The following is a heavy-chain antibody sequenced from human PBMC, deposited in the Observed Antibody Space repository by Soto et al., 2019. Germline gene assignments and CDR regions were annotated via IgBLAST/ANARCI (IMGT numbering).Heavy chain of an antibody. J-gene: IGHJ4*02. D-gene: IGHD3-22*01. CDR2: MNPNSGNT. CDR1: GYTFTIYA. V-gene: IGHV1-8*01. Sequence: ASVKVSCKAPGYTFTIYAIIWLRQATGQGLELMGWMNPNSGNTGYAQKFQGRVTITRDTSASTAYMELSSLRSEDTAVYYCARAIYYDSSGYRVFDYWGQGTLGTVSS. CDR3: ARAIYYDSSGYRVFDY.